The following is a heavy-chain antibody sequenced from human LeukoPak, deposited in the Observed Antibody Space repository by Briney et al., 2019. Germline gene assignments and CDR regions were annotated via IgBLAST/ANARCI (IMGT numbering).Heavy chain of an antibody. V-gene: IGHV3-30*02. Sequence: GGSLRLSCAASGFTFSSYGMHWVRQAPGKGLEWVAFIRYDGSNKYYADSVKGRFTISRDNSKNSLYLQMNSLRAEDTALYYCAKDGSGSYYWIHNWFDPWGQGTLVTVSS. CDR3: AKDGSGSYYWIHNWFDP. CDR2: IRYDGSNK. CDR1: GFTFSSYG. J-gene: IGHJ5*02. D-gene: IGHD3-10*01.